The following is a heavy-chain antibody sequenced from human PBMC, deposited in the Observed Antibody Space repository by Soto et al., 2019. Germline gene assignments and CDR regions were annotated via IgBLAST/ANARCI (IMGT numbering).Heavy chain of an antibody. J-gene: IGHJ5*02. CDR2: IYSGDNT. D-gene: IGHD3-22*01. Sequence: EVQLVESGGGLVQPGGSLRLSCAASGFTVSGNYMSWVRQAPGKGLEWVSVIYSGDNTYYADSVKGRFTISRDNSKNTLYLQMDSLRGEDTAVYSCAHTPRRDYYFGWFDPWGQGTLVTVSS. CDR1: GFTVSGNY. V-gene: IGHV3-66*01. CDR3: AHTPRRDYYFGWFDP.